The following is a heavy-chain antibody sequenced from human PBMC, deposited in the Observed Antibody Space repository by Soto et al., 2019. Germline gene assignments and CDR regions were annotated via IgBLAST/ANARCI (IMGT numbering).Heavy chain of an antibody. CDR3: ARDQGYAFDYYGMDV. D-gene: IGHD1-1*01. J-gene: IGHJ6*02. V-gene: IGHV4-59*01. CDR1: GGSISSYY. CDR2: IYYSGST. Sequence: PSETLSLTCTVSGGSISSYYWSWIRQPPGKGLEWIGYIYYSGSTNYNPSLESRVTISVDTSKNQFSLKLSSVTAADTAVYYCARDQGYAFDYYGMDVWGQGTTVTVSS.